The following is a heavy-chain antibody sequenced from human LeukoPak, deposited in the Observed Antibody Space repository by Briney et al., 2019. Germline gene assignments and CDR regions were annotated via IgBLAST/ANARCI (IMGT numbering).Heavy chain of an antibody. CDR2: ISGSGGST. V-gene: IGHV3-23*01. Sequence: ETLSLTCTVSGGSISGSSYYWGWIRQPPGKGLEWVSAISGSGGSTYYADSVKGRFTISRDTSKNTLYLQMNSLRADDTAVYYCAKAAGGSYYYTTVDYWGQGTLVTVSS. CDR1: GGSISGSSYY. CDR3: AKAAGGSYYYTTVDY. J-gene: IGHJ4*02. D-gene: IGHD3-22*01.